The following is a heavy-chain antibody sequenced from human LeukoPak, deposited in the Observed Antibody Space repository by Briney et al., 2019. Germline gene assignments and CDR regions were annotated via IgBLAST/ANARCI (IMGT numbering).Heavy chain of an antibody. CDR3: ARDYCSSTSCLFDY. J-gene: IGHJ4*02. CDR1: GYTFTGYH. V-gene: IGHV1-2*06. CDR2: INTNSGDT. Sequence: SVKVSFTASGYTFTGYHMHWVRQAPGQGLEWMGRINTNSGDTNYAQKFQGRVTMTRDTSISTAYMELSRLRSDDTAVYYCARDYCSSTSCLFDYWGQGTLVTVSS. D-gene: IGHD2-2*01.